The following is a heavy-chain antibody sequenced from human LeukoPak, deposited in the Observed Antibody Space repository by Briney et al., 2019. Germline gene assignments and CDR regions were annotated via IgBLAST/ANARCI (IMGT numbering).Heavy chain of an antibody. Sequence: GGSLRLSCAASGFTFSTPAMNWVRQAPGRGLEWVSSISPTGGAIFYADSLRGRFTISRDNAKNSLYLQMNSLRAEDTALYFCASGIRERGFDYWGQGTLVTASS. V-gene: IGHV3-21*01. CDR1: GFTFSTPA. J-gene: IGHJ4*02. CDR3: ASGIRERGFDY. CDR2: ISPTGGAI. D-gene: IGHD1-1*01.